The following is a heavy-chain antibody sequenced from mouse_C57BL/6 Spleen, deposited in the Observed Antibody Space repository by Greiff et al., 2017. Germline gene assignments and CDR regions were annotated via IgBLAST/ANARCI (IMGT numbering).Heavy chain of an antibody. V-gene: IGHV5-17*01. CDR2: ISSGSSTI. CDR3: AREVLRAMDY. D-gene: IGHD1-1*01. Sequence: EVKLVESGGGLVKPGGSLKLSCAASGFTFSDYGMHWVRQAPEKGLEWVAYISSGSSTIYYADTVKGRFTISRDNAKNTLFLQLTSLRSEDTAMYCCAREVLRAMDYWGQGTSVTVSS. J-gene: IGHJ4*01. CDR1: GFTFSDYG.